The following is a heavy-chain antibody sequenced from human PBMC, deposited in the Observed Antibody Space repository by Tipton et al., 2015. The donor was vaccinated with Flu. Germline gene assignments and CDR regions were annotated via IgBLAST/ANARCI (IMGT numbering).Heavy chain of an antibody. CDR2: IYSDGST. Sequence: QLVQSGAELKKTGESLKISCQGSGYTFTSNWIGWVRQAPGKGLEWVSVIYSDGSTYYIDSVKGRFTISRDNSKNMLSLEMNSLRAEDTAVYYCARGQGANPWGQGTLVTVSS. J-gene: IGHJ5*02. V-gene: IGHV3-53*01. CDR1: GYTFTSNW. CDR3: ARGQGANP.